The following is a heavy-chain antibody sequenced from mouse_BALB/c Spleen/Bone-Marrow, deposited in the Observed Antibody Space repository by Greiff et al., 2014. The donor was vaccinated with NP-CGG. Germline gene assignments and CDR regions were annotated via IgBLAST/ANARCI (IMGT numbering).Heavy chain of an antibody. CDR1: GYSFTGYN. J-gene: IGHJ2*01. D-gene: IGHD2-1*01. CDR2: IDPYSGTT. CDR3: ARYGNYFDY. Sequence: LVESGPGLEKPGASVKISCKASGYSFTGYNMNWVKQSKGKSLEWIGNIDPYSGTTNYNQKFKGKATLTIDKSSSTAYMQLKSLTSEDSAVYYCARYGNYFDYWGQGTTLTVSS. V-gene: IGHV1-39*01.